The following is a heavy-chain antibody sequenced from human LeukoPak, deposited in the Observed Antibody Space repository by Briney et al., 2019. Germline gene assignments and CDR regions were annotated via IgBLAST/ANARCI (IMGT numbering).Heavy chain of an antibody. CDR2: ITAYNGNT. J-gene: IGHJ5*02. D-gene: IGHD6-13*01. V-gene: IGHV1-18*01. CDR1: GYTFTSYG. Sequence: GSVKVSCKASGYTFTSYGISWVRQAPGQGLEWIGWITAYNGNTNYAQKFQGRVTMTTDTSTSTAYMELSSLRSDDTAVYYCARIYSSSTGDWFDPWGQGTLVTVSS. CDR3: ARIYSSSTGDWFDP.